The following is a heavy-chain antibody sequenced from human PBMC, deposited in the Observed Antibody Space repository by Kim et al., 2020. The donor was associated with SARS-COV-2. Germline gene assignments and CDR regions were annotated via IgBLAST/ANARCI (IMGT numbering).Heavy chain of an antibody. V-gene: IGHV4-39*01. CDR1: GGSISSNSYY. Sequence: SETLSLTCTVSGGSISSNSYYWGWIRQPPGKGLEWIGSIYYSGSTYSNTSLKSRVTISVDTSKNQFSLKLSSVTAADTAVYYCASIAARPRFEYWGQGTL. CDR2: IYYSGST. D-gene: IGHD6-6*01. J-gene: IGHJ4*02. CDR3: ASIAARPRFEY.